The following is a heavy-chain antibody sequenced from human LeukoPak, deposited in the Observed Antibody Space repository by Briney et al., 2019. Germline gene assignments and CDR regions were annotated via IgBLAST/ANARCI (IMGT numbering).Heavy chain of an antibody. CDR3: AREKGAARAFDY. CDR1: GYSFTSYY. V-gene: IGHV1-46*03. D-gene: IGHD6-6*01. J-gene: IGHJ4*02. CDR2: INPSGGST. Sequence: GASVKVSCKASGYSFTSYYMHWVRQAPGQGLEWMGIINPSGGSTTYAQEFQGRVTMTRDTSTSTVYMRLSSLSSEDTAVYYCAREKGAARAFDYWGQGTLVTVSS.